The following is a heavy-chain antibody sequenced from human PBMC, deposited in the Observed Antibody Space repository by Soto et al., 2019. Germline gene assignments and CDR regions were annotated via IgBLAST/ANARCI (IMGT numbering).Heavy chain of an antibody. D-gene: IGHD3-3*01. Sequence: GGSLRLSCAASGFTFSGYAMSWVRQAPGKGLEWVSAISGSGGSTYYADSVKGRFTISRDNSKNTLYLQMNSLRAEDTAVYYCAKHAIFGVVTYMDVWGKGTTVTVSS. J-gene: IGHJ6*03. CDR3: AKHAIFGVVTYMDV. V-gene: IGHV3-23*01. CDR1: GFTFSGYA. CDR2: ISGSGGST.